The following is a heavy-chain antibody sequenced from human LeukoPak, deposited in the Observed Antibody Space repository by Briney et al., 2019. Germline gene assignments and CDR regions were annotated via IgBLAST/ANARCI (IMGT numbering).Heavy chain of an antibody. D-gene: IGHD6-13*01. V-gene: IGHV4-34*01. CDR3: ARLSSSRPDY. CDR2: INHSGST. CDR1: GGSFSGYY. Sequence: SETLSLTCAVYGGSFSGYYWSWIRQPPGKGLEWIGEINHSGSTNYNPSLKSRVTISVDTSKNQFSLKLSSVTAADTAVYYCARLSSSRPDYWGQGTLVTVSS. J-gene: IGHJ4*02.